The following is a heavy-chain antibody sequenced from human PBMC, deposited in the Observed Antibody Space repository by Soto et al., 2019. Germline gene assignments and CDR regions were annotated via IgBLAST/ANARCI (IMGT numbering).Heavy chain of an antibody. V-gene: IGHV4-59*08. J-gene: IGHJ5*02. Sequence: SETLSLTCTVSGGSISSYYWSWIRQPPGKGLEWIGYIYYSGSTNYNPSLKSRVTISVDTSKNQFSLKLSSVTAADTAVYYCALVRFADTEWFDPWGQGTLVTVSS. CDR1: GGSISSYY. CDR2: IYYSGST. D-gene: IGHD3-16*01. CDR3: ALVRFADTEWFDP.